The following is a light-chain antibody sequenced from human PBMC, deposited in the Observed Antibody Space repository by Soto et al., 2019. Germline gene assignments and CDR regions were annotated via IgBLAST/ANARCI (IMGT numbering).Light chain of an antibody. CDR1: SSNVGTYKY. V-gene: IGLV2-14*01. CDR2: DVS. Sequence: QSALTQPASVSGSPGQSITISCTGTSSNVGTYKYVSWYQQHAGKAPKLMIYDVSNRPSGVSNRFSGSKSGNTASLTISGLQAEDEADYYCNSYTGSRPLYVVGTGTKLTVL. J-gene: IGLJ1*01. CDR3: NSYTGSRPLYV.